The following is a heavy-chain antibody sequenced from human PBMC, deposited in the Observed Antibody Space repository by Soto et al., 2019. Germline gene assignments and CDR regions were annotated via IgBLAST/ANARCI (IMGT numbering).Heavy chain of an antibody. V-gene: IGHV3-30-3*01. CDR2: ISYDGSNK. CDR3: GRDRFSSGYVY. Sequence: GGSLRLSCAASGFTFSSYAMHWVRQAPGKGLEWVAVISYDGSNKYYADSVKGRFTISRDNSKNTLYLQMNSLRAEDAAVYCCGRDRFSSGYVYWGQGTLVTVSS. J-gene: IGHJ4*02. D-gene: IGHD5-12*01. CDR1: GFTFSSYA.